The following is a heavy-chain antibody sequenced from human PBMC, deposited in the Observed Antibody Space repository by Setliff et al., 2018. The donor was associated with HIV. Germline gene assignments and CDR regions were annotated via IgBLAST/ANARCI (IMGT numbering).Heavy chain of an antibody. Sequence: PSQTLSLTCAISGDSVSSNSAAWNWIRQSPSRGLEWLGRIYYRSKWYNDYAGSVKSRITINPDTSKNQFSLQLNSVTPEDTAVYYCARTRGLGYYDSSGNAFDIWGQGTMVTVSS. D-gene: IGHD3-22*01. V-gene: IGHV6-1*01. CDR3: ARTRGLGYYDSSGNAFDI. J-gene: IGHJ3*02. CDR1: GDSVSSNSAA. CDR2: IYYRSKWYN.